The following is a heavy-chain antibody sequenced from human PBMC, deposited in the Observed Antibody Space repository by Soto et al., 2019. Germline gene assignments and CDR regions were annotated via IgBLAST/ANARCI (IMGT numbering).Heavy chain of an antibody. CDR2: INHSGST. V-gene: IGHV4-34*01. J-gene: IGHJ4*02. D-gene: IGHD3-22*01. Sequence: QPPGKGLEWIGEINHSGSTNYNPSLKSRVTISVDTSKNQFSLTLSSVTAADTAVYYCARPGLQNPRHTMIGLNRVTEDYWGQGTLVTVSS. CDR3: ARPGLQNPRHTMIGLNRVTEDY.